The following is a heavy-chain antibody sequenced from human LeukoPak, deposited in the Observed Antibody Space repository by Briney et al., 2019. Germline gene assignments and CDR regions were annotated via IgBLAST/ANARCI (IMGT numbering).Heavy chain of an antibody. Sequence: SETLSLACTVSGGSVSSSIYYWGWIRQPPGKGLEWIGRIHDNGDSNHNPSLKSRVTMALDTSGNQVSLKLTSVTAADTAVYYCARAPSGCGGTCPSDHWGPGTLVTVSS. V-gene: IGHV4-39*07. CDR2: IHDNGDS. CDR1: GGSVSSSIYY. D-gene: IGHD2-15*01. CDR3: ARAPSGCGGTCPSDH. J-gene: IGHJ4*02.